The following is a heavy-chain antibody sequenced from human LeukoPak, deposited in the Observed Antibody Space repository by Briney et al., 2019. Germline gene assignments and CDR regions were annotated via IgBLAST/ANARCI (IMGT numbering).Heavy chain of an antibody. CDR2: IYTSGST. V-gene: IGHV4-61*02. D-gene: IGHD4-17*01. CDR1: GGSISSSSYY. Sequence: SETLSLTCTVSGGSISSSSYYWGWIRQPAGKGLEWIGRIYTSGSTNYNPSLKSRVTMSVDTSKNQFSLKLSSVTAADTAVYYCARDSYGDYGIGFDYWGQGTLVTVSS. CDR3: ARDSYGDYGIGFDY. J-gene: IGHJ4*02.